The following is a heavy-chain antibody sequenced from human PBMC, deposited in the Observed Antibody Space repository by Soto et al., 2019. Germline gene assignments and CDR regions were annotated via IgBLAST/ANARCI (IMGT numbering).Heavy chain of an antibody. D-gene: IGHD3-3*01. Sequence: XESLKSSRQGSVYSFISYLVGWVRQTPGKGLDWMGIIYPGDSDTRYSPSFQGQVTISADKSISIAYLHWSSLKDSDTAMYYCARGRRYYDFLNGYYADYYFDDWGQGTLVTVSS. CDR3: ARGRRYYDFLNGYYADYYFDD. J-gene: IGHJ4*02. CDR1: VYSFISYL. CDR2: IYPGDSDT. V-gene: IGHV5-51*01.